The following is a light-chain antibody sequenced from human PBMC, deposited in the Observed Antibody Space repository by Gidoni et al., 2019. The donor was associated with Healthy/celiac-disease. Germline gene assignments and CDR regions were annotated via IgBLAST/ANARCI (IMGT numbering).Light chain of an antibody. V-gene: IGLV2-8*01. CDR1: SSDVGGYNH. J-gene: IGLJ3*02. CDR3: SSYAGSNNWV. Sequence: QSALTQPPSASGSPAQSVTISCTGTSSDVGGYNHVPWYQQHPGKAPKLMIYEVSKRPSGVPDRFSGSKSGNTASLTVSGLQAEDEADYYCSSYAGSNNWVFGGGTKLTVL. CDR2: EVS.